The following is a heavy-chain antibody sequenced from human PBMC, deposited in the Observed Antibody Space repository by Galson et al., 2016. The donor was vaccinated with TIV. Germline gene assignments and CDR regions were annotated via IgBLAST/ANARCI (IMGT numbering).Heavy chain of an antibody. D-gene: IGHD2-8*02. CDR3: ARGPGYCTGGVCYSNWYFDL. Sequence: SLRLSCAASGFSFRRYWMHWVRQALGKGLVWVSHINSDGTNTNFADSVKGRFDISRDNAKNTLDLQMNGLTADDTAVYYCARGPGYCTGGVCYSNWYFDLWGRGTLVTVSS. J-gene: IGHJ2*01. CDR2: INSDGTNT. CDR1: GFSFRRYW. V-gene: IGHV3-74*01.